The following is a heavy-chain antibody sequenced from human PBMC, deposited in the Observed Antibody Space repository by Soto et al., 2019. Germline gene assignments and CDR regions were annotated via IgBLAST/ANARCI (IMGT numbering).Heavy chain of an antibody. D-gene: IGHD3-16*01. CDR2: INPNSGTT. V-gene: IGHV1-46*01. Sequence: ASGKVSSKASCNTITKTRMHSGRPAPGQGHEWMGIINPNSGTTTYAQKFQGRVTMTRDTSTTTVYMELSSLRSGDTAIYYCATVGTVMFSGLQYFFDYWGQRTWDTGSS. CDR3: ATVGTVMFSGLQYFFDY. J-gene: IGHJ4*02. CDR1: CNTITKTR.